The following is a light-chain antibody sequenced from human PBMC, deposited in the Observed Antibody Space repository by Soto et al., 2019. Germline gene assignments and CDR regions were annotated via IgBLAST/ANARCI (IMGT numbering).Light chain of an antibody. CDR3: QKYNSVPPA. V-gene: IGKV1-27*01. J-gene: IGKJ5*01. CDR1: QGISRY. CDR2: AAS. Sequence: IQMTQSPSSLSASVGDRVTITCRARQGISRYLACYQQKPGKVPKLLFCAASTLQSGVPSRFSGSGSGTDFTLTLSLLQPEDVATDDYQKYNSVPPAVGQGPLLEI.